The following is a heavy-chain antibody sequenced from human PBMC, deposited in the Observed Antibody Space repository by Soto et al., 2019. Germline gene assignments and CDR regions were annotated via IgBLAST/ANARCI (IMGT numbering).Heavy chain of an antibody. CDR2: FDEEEGET. J-gene: IGHJ4*02. V-gene: IGHV1-24*01. Sequence: ASVKVSCKLSGLTLIELSIHWVRQAPGKGLQWIGGFDEEEGETIYAQMFQGRVTMTEDTNTHTAYMEFTSLRSDDTALYFCATRRSWSGYTHWGQGTLVTVSS. CDR3: ATRRSWSGYTH. D-gene: IGHD3-3*01. CDR1: GLTLIELS.